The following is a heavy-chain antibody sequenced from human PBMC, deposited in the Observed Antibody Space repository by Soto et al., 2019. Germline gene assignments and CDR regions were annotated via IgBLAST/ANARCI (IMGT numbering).Heavy chain of an antibody. Sequence: GGSLRLSCAASGFIFSTYSMNWVRQAPGKGLEWVSYISTSTSTIYYADSVKGRFTISRDNAKNSLYLQMNSLRDEDTAVYFCARDGRARSAYSSDYYYSSGMDVWGQGTTVTVS. J-gene: IGHJ6*02. V-gene: IGHV3-48*02. CDR1: GFIFSTYS. CDR3: ARDGRARSAYSSDYYYSSGMDV. D-gene: IGHD3-3*01. CDR2: ISTSTSTI.